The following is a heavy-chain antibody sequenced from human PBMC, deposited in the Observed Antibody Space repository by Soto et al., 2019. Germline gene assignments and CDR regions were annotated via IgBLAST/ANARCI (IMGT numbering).Heavy chain of an antibody. D-gene: IGHD6-6*01. J-gene: IGHJ4*02. CDR1: GYSFTSYW. CDR3: ARLRVSLDSPYSSSYWVFDY. V-gene: IGHV5-10-1*03. Sequence: EVQLVQSGAEVKKPGESLRISCKGSGYSFTSYWISWVRQMPGKGLEWMGRIDPSDSYTNYSPSFQGHVTISADKSISTAYLQWSSLKASDTAMYYCARLRVSLDSPYSSSYWVFDYWGQGTLVTVSS. CDR2: IDPSDSYT.